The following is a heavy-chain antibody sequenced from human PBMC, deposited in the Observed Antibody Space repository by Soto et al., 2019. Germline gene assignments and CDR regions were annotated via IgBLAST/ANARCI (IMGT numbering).Heavy chain of an antibody. J-gene: IGHJ4*02. D-gene: IGHD4-17*01. CDR1: GYTFTSYD. CDR3: ARDGLYGDYGHY. V-gene: IGHV1-8*01. Sequence: ASVKVSCKASGYTFTSYDINWVRQATGQGFEWMGWMNPNSGNTGYAQKFQGRVTMTRDTSTSTVYMELSSLRSEDTAVYYCARDGLYGDYGHYWGQGTLVTVSS. CDR2: MNPNSGNT.